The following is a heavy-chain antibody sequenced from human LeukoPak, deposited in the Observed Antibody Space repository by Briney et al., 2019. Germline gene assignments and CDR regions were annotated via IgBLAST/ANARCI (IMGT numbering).Heavy chain of an antibody. CDR2: MNYNCGGT. CDR3: ARQPCSGRCHFDY. CDR1: GYIFTGYY. D-gene: IGHD1-26*01. V-gene: IGHV1-2*02. Sequence: ASVKVSCKASGYIFTGYYMHWVRQPPSQGGDDMGCMNYNCGGTNSAQRFQGRVTMTRDTYISAAYMEVSRLTSDDTAVYFCARQPCSGRCHFDYWGQGTVVSVS. J-gene: IGHJ4*02.